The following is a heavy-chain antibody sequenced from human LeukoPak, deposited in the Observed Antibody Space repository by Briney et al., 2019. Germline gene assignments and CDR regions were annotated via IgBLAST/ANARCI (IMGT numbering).Heavy chain of an antibody. J-gene: IGHJ5*02. CDR3: SPCGHAYDWFGP. V-gene: IGHV1-69*04. Sequence: GASVKVSCKAFGATLNIGHAFIWARQAPGQGLQWMGRIIPFLGEVNYAQNFQGRVSFTADKSTATMYMGMKSLRLDDTAIYYCSPCGHAYDWFGPWGQGTLVTVSS. CDR1: GATLNIGHA. D-gene: IGHD5-12*01. CDR2: IIPFLGEV.